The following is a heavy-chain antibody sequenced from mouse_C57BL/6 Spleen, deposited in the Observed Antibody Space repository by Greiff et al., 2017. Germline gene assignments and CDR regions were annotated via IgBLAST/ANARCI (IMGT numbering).Heavy chain of an antibody. Sequence: QVQLKQPGAELVKPGASVKLSCKASGYTFTSYWMHWVKQRPGQGLEWIGMIHPNSGSTNYNAKFKSKATLTVDKSSSTAYMQLGSLTSEVSAVYYCAREGYYYGSSPFAYWGQGTLVTVSA. V-gene: IGHV1-64*01. CDR2: IHPNSGST. D-gene: IGHD1-1*01. CDR3: AREGYYYGSSPFAY. CDR1: GYTFTSYW. J-gene: IGHJ3*01.